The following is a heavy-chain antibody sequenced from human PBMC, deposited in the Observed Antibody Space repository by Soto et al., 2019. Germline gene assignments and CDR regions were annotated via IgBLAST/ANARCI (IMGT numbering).Heavy chain of an antibody. CDR2: IHPGNSDK. J-gene: IGHJ4*02. CDR1: GYSFTSFW. CDR3: AALYGRVYY. V-gene: IGHV5-51*01. D-gene: IGHD3-16*01. Sequence: EVQLVQSGAEVKKPGESLKISCQGSGYSFTSFWIGWVRQMPGKGLEWVAIIHPGNSDKRYSPSFQGQVTISADNSISTAYLQWSSLKASDTAMYYCAALYGRVYYWGQGALITVSS.